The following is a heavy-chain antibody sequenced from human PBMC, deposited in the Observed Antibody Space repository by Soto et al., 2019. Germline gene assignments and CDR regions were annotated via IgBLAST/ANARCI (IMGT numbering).Heavy chain of an antibody. CDR3: ARQGHYYDSSGYPDY. CDR1: GGSISSSSYY. D-gene: IGHD3-22*01. J-gene: IGHJ4*02. V-gene: IGHV4-39*01. CDR2: IYYSGST. Sequence: LSLTCTVSGGSISSSSYYWVCIRQPPGKGLEWIGSIYYSGSTYYNPSLKSRVTISVDTSKNQFSLKLSSVTAADTAVYYCARQGHYYDSSGYPDYWGQGTLVTVSS.